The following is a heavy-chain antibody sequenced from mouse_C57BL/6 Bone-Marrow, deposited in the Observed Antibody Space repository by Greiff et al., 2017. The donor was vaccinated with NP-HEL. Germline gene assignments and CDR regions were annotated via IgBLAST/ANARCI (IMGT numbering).Heavy chain of an antibody. CDR1: GYTFTDYE. V-gene: IGHV1-15*01. J-gene: IGHJ3*01. CDR3: TRRLSTFCAY. D-gene: IGHD1-1*02. Sequence: QVHVKQSGAELVRPGASVTLSCKASGYTFTDYEMHWVKQTPVHGLEWIGAIDPETGGTAYNQKFKGKAILTADKSSSTAYRELRSLTSEDSAGYYCTRRLSTFCAYWGQGTLVTVSA. CDR2: IDPETGGT.